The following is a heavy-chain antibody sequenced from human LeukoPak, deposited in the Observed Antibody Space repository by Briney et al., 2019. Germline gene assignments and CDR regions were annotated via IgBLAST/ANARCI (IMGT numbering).Heavy chain of an antibody. D-gene: IGHD5-12*01. CDR2: ISSSSSYI. V-gene: IGHV3-21*01. Sequence: GGSLRLFCAACGFTFSSYSMNWVRQAPGKGLEWVSSISSSSSYIYYADSVKDRFTIYRHNAKNSLYLQMNSLRAENTAVYYSARYLATSHYYYNYMDVWGKGTTVTVSS. CDR3: ARYLATSHYYYNYMDV. CDR1: GFTFSSYS. J-gene: IGHJ6*03.